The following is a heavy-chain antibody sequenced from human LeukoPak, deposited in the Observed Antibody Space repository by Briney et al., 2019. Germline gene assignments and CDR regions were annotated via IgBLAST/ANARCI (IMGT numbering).Heavy chain of an antibody. CDR3: AKAKDYYYYYYMDV. V-gene: IGHV3-33*06. J-gene: IGHJ6*03. Sequence: GRSLRLSCAASGFTFSSYGMPWVRQAPGKGLEWVAVIWYDGSNKYYADSVKGRFTISSDNSKNTLYLQMNSLRAEDTAVYYCAKAKDYYYYYYMDVWGKGTTVTVSS. CDR2: IWYDGSNK. CDR1: GFTFSSYG.